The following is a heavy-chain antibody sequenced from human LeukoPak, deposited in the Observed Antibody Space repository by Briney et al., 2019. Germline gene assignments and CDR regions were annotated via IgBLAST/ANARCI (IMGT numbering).Heavy chain of an antibody. CDR1: GGTFSSYA. CDR2: IIPILGIA. Sequence: ASVKVSCKASGGTFSSYAISWVRQAPGQGLEWMGRIIPILGIANYAQKFQGRVTITADKSTSTAYMELSSLRSEDTAVYYCARAGTNYYDSSGYLDHWGQGTLVTVSS. J-gene: IGHJ4*02. V-gene: IGHV1-69*04. CDR3: ARAGTNYYDSSGYLDH. D-gene: IGHD3-22*01.